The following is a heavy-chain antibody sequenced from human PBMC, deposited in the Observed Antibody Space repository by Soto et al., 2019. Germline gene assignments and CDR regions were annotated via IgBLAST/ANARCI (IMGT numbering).Heavy chain of an antibody. V-gene: IGHV3-23*01. CDR3: ARMWQLDYYFEY. CDR1: GFLFSSYG. D-gene: IGHD6-6*01. CDR2: ISGSDGTT. Sequence: SLTLSCSASGFLFSSYGMHWVRRAPGKGLEWVSAISGSDGTTHYEDSVRGRFTISRDNSNKTVFLQMNSLRAEDTAVYYCARMWQLDYYFEYWGQGTLVTVSS. J-gene: IGHJ4*01.